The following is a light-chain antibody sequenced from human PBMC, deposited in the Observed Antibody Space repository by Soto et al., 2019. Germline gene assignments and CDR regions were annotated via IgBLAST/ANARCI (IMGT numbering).Light chain of an antibody. J-gene: IGKJ1*01. CDR1: QSVSSN. CDR2: GAS. CDR3: QQSNNWPRT. V-gene: IGKV3-15*01. Sequence: EIVMTQSPATLSVSPGERATLSSRASQSVSSNLAWYQQKPGQAPRLLIYGASTRATGVPARFSGSGSGTEFTLTISSLQSEDFAVYYCQQSNNWPRTFGQGTKVEIK.